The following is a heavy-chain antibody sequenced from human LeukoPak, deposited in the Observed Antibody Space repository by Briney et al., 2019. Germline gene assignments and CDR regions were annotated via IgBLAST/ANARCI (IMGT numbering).Heavy chain of an antibody. Sequence: GASMKVSCKASGGTFSSYAISWVRQAPGQGLEWMGGIIPIFGTANYAQKFQGRVTITADESTSTAYMELSSLRSEDTAVYYCARSKDYDFWSGYRNWFDPWGQGTLVTVSS. CDR2: IIPIFGTA. CDR1: GGTFSSYA. V-gene: IGHV1-69*13. J-gene: IGHJ5*02. CDR3: ARSKDYDFWSGYRNWFDP. D-gene: IGHD3-3*01.